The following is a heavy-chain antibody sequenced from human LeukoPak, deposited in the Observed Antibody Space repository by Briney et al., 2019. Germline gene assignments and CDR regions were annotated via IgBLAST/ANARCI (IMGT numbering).Heavy chain of an antibody. Sequence: ASVKVSCKASGYTFTSSDINWVRQAPGQGLEWMGWMNPNRGNTGYAQTFQGRVTMTRNTSISTAYMELSSLRSEDTAVYYCARDSPYYGMDVWGQGTTVTVSS. CDR1: GYTFTSSD. CDR3: ARDSPYYGMDV. V-gene: IGHV1-8*01. CDR2: MNPNRGNT. J-gene: IGHJ6*02.